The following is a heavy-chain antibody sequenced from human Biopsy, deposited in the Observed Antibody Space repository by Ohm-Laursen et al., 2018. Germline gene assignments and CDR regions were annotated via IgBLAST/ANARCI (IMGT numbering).Heavy chain of an antibody. D-gene: IGHD3-3*01. CDR2: NIPILGTG. J-gene: IGHJ6*02. CDR1: GGTSSNYG. V-gene: IGHV1-69*06. Sequence: SSVKVSCNAPGGTSSNYGVNWVRQAPGQGLEWLGGNIPILGTGNYAQKFQDRVTVAADTSTSTATMELRSLRSDDTAVYYCARAGIYSWSGVDVWGQGTTVTVSS. CDR3: ARAGIYSWSGVDV.